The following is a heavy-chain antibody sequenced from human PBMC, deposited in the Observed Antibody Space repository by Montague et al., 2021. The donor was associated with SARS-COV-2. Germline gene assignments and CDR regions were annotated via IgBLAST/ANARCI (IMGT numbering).Heavy chain of an antibody. Sequence: SETLSLTCSVSGGSISGYYWSWVRQPAGKRLEWIGRIFFGASTDYNPSLMSRFSLSGDKSKNQFSLKVTSVTAADTAIYYCARGKAPEGRWFDSWGHGMLVTVSS. CDR1: GGSISGYY. V-gene: IGHV4-4*07. J-gene: IGHJ5*01. D-gene: IGHD2-2*01. CDR3: ARGKAPEGRWFDS. CDR2: IFFGAST.